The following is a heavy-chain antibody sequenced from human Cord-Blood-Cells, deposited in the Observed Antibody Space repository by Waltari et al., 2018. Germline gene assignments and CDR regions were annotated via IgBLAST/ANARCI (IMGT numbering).Heavy chain of an antibody. Sequence: QVQLVQSGAEVKKPGSSVKVSCKASGGTFSSYAISWVRQAPGQGLEWMGGIIPIVGTANYAQKFQGRVTITADESTSTAYMELSSLRSEDTTVYYCASEVGGYYYDSSGYFDYWGQGTLVTVSS. J-gene: IGHJ4*02. D-gene: IGHD3-22*01. V-gene: IGHV1-69*01. CDR3: ASEVGGYYYDSSGYFDY. CDR2: IIPIVGTA. CDR1: GGTFSSYA.